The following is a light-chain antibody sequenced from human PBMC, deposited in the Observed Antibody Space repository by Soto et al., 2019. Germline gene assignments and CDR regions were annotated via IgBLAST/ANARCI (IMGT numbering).Light chain of an antibody. Sequence: DIQMTQSPSTLSASVGDRVTITCRASQSVSGYLAWYQQKPGKAPKLLIYDVSILESGVPSTFSGSGSGTDFTLTISSLQPDDFATYYCQQYNSYSPTFGHGTKVEIK. CDR3: QQYNSYSPT. V-gene: IGKV1-5*01. CDR1: QSVSGY. J-gene: IGKJ1*01. CDR2: DVS.